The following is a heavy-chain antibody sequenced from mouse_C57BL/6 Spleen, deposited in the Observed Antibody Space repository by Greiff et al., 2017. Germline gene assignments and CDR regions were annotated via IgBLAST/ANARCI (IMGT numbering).Heavy chain of an antibody. V-gene: IGHV1-26*01. CDR2: INPNNGGT. J-gene: IGHJ1*03. CDR3: ARRATVVAEYFDV. Sequence: EVKLQQSGPELVKPGASVKISCKASGYTFTDYYMNWVKQSHGKSLEWIGDINPNNGGTSYNPKFKGKATLTVDKSSSTAYMELRRLTSEDSAVYYCARRATVVAEYFDVWGTGTTVTVSS. D-gene: IGHD1-1*01. CDR1: GYTFTDYY.